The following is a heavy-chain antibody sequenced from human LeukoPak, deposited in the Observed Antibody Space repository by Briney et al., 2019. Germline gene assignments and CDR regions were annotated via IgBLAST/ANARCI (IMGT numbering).Heavy chain of an antibody. D-gene: IGHD2-2*01. CDR1: GFTFSSYS. V-gene: IGHV3-21*04. CDR2: ISSSSSYI. Sequence: PGGSLRLSCAASGFTFSSYSMNWVRQAPGKGLEWVSSISSSSSYIYYADSVKSRFTISRDNAKNSLYLQMNSLRAEDTAVYYCAKGYCASTTCYSRFDPWGQGTLVTVSS. CDR3: AKGYCASTTCYSRFDP. J-gene: IGHJ5*02.